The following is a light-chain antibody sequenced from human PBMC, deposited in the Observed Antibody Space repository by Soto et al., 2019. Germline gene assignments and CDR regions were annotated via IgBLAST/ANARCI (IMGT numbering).Light chain of an antibody. Sequence: IVLTQSPGTLSLSPGERATLSCRASQSVSNNYLAWYQQKPGQAPSLLIYGASNRATGIPDRFSGSGSGTDFTLTISRLEPEDFAVYYCQQYGSSGTVGQGTQVEIK. CDR3: QQYGSSGT. CDR1: QSVSNNY. CDR2: GAS. V-gene: IGKV3-20*01. J-gene: IGKJ1*01.